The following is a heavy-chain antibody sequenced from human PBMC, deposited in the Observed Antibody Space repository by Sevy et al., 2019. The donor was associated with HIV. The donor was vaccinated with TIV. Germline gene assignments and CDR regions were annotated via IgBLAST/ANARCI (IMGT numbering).Heavy chain of an antibody. CDR2: INTNTGNP. V-gene: IGHV7-4-1*02. J-gene: IGHJ5*02. CDR3: ARHITMVRGVPRWFDP. D-gene: IGHD3-10*01. CDR1: GYTFITYA. Sequence: ASVKVSYKASGYTFITYAMNWVRQAPGQGLEWMGWINTNTGNPTCAQGFTGRFVFSLDTSVSTAYLQISSLKAEDTAVYYCARHITMVRGVPRWFDPWGQGTLVTVSS.